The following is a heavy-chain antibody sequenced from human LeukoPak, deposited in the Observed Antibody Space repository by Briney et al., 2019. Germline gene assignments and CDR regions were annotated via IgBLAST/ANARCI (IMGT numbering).Heavy chain of an antibody. J-gene: IGHJ4*02. D-gene: IGHD6-13*01. CDR3: ARVWGQLSDY. V-gene: IGHV4-34*01. CDR2: INHSGST. CDR1: GGSFSGYY. Sequence: SETLSLTCAVYGGSFSGYYWSWIRQPPGKGLEWIGEINHSGSTNYNPSLKSRVTISVDTSKNQFSLKLSSVTAADTAVYYCARVWGQLSDYWGQGTLVTVSS.